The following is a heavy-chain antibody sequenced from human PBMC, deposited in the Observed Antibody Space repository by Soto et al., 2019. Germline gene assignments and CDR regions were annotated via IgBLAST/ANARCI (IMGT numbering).Heavy chain of an antibody. CDR2: FDPEDGET. Sequence: ASVKVSCKVSGYTLTELSMHWVRQAPGKGLEWVGGFDPEDGETIYAQKFQGRVTMTEDTSTDTAYMELSSLRSEDTAVYYCATDRYNWNYKVSYYYGMDVWGQGTTVTVSS. CDR3: ATDRYNWNYKVSYYYGMDV. D-gene: IGHD1-7*01. CDR1: GYTLTELS. J-gene: IGHJ6*02. V-gene: IGHV1-24*01.